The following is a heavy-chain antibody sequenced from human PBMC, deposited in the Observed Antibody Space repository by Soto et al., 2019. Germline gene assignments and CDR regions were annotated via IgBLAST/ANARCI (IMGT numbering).Heavy chain of an antibody. CDR2: INPSGGST. Sequence: ASVKVSCKASGYTFTGYYMHWVREAPGQGLEWMGIINPSGGSTSYAQKFQGRVTMTRDTSTSTVYMELSSLRSEDTAVYYCASSLINYYDSSGDSILGMDGWGQGTTGTVSS. CDR1: GYTFTGYY. V-gene: IGHV1-46*01. J-gene: IGHJ6*02. D-gene: IGHD3-22*01. CDR3: ASSLINYYDSSGDSILGMDG.